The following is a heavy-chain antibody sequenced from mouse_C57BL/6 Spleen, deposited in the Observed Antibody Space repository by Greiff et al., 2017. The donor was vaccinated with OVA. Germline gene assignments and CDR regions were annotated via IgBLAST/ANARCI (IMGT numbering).Heavy chain of an antibody. CDR1: GYTFTSYG. J-gene: IGHJ1*03. CDR2: IYPRSGNT. D-gene: IGHD1-1*01. V-gene: IGHV1-81*01. CDR3: AKSITTVVADWYFDV. Sequence: QLQQSGAELARPGASVKLSCKASGYTFTSYGISWVKQRTGQGLEWIGEIYPRSGNTYYNEKFKGKATLTADKSSSTAYMELRSLTAEDSAVYFCAKSITTVVADWYFDVWGTGTTVTVSS.